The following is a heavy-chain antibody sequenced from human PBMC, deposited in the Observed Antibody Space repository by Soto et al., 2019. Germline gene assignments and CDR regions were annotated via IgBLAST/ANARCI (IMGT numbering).Heavy chain of an antibody. D-gene: IGHD4-4*01. CDR1: GGSISSGGYY. CDR3: ARDTATVTQTYYYYGMDV. CDR2: IYYSGST. J-gene: IGHJ6*02. V-gene: IGHV4-31*03. Sequence: SETLSLTCTVSGGSISSGGYYWSWIRQHPGKGLEWIGYIYYSGSTYYNPSLKSRVTISVDTSKNQFSLKLSSVTAADTAVYYCARDTATVTQTYYYYGMDVWGQGTTVTVS.